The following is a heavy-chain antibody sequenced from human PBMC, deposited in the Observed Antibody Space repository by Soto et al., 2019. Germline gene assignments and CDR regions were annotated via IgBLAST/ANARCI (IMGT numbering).Heavy chain of an antibody. CDR2: IIPILGIA. V-gene: IGHV1-69*08. Sequence: QVQLVQSGAEVKKPGSSVKVSCKASGGTFSSYTISWVRQAPGQGLEWMGRIIPILGIANYAQKFQGRVTITADKSTSTXXMKLSSLRAEDTAVYYCARDSCVDTAMVATYANDYWGQGTLVTVSS. CDR1: GGTFSSYT. J-gene: IGHJ4*02. D-gene: IGHD5-18*01. CDR3: ARDSCVDTAMVATYANDY.